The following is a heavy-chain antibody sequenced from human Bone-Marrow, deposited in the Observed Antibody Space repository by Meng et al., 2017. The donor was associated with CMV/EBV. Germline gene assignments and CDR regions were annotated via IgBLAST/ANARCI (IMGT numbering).Heavy chain of an antibody. CDR2: ISWDGRVT. CDR3: ARDPIKGAPDHLDY. J-gene: IGHJ4*02. D-gene: IGHD3-16*01. Sequence: LSLTCEVSGFTLSDFPMHWIRQAPGKGLEWVAVISWDGRVTKYADSVKGRFTISRDDYKNTVFLQTNRLRLDDTALYYCARDPIKGAPDHLDYWGQGTLVTVS. CDR1: GFTLSDFP. V-gene: IGHV3-30*04.